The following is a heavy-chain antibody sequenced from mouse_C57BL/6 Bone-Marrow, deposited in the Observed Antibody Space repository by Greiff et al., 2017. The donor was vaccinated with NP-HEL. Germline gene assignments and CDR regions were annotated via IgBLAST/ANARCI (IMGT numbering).Heavy chain of an antibody. D-gene: IGHD2-4*01. V-gene: IGHV3-6*01. J-gene: IGHJ1*03. CDR3: ARDPYDYNWYFDV. Sequence: ESGPGLVKPSQSLSLTCSVTGYSITSGYYWNWIRQFPGNKLEWMGYISYDGSNNYNPSLKNRISITRDTSKNQFFLKLNSVTTEDTATYYCARDPYDYNWYFDVWGTGTTVTVSS. CDR1: GYSITSGYY. CDR2: ISYDGSN.